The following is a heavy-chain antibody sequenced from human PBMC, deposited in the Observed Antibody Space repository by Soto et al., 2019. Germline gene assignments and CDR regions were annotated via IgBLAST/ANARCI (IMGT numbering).Heavy chain of an antibody. V-gene: IGHV3-21*01. Sequence: GGSLRLSCAASGFTFSSYSVNWVRQAPGKGLEWVASISSGSVYIDFADSVKGRFTISRDDVTNSVSLQMDSLRVEDTGIYYCARYDAFKAFDLWGQGTMVTVS. J-gene: IGHJ3*01. D-gene: IGHD1-1*01. CDR2: ISSGSVYI. CDR1: GFTFSSYS. CDR3: ARYDAFKAFDL.